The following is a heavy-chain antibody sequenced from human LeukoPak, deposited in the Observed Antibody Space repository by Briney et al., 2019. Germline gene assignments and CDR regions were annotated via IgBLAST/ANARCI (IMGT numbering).Heavy chain of an antibody. J-gene: IGHJ3*02. CDR1: GGSISSYY. V-gene: IGHV4-59*01. D-gene: IGHD3-10*01. CDR3: ARASYGNAFDI. CDR2: IYYSGST. Sequence: SETLSLTCTVSGGSISSYYWNWIRQPPGKGLEWIGHIYYSGSTDYNPSLKSRVTISVDTSKNQFSLKLSSVTAADTAVYYCARASYGNAFDIWGQGTMVTVSS.